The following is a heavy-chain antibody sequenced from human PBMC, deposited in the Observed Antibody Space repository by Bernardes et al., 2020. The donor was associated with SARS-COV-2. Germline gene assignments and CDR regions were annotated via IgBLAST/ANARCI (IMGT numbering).Heavy chain of an antibody. CDR3: AKVSGAYYYGSGMDG. V-gene: IGHV3-23*01. D-gene: IGHD3-10*01. CDR1: GFPVRDYA. CDR2: ISSNGATT. J-gene: IGHJ6*02. Sequence: GSLRLSCVASGFPVRDYAMNWVRQAPGKGLEWVSGISSNGATTYYAHSVKGRFTISRDTASNTLNLQMSSLRAEDTALYYCAKVSGAYYYGSGMDGWGQGTTVTVSS.